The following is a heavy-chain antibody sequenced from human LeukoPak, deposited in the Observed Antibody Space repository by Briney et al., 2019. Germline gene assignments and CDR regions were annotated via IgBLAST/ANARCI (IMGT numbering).Heavy chain of an antibody. D-gene: IGHD2-21*01. CDR3: AKDVPAAYFDY. Sequence: PGESLRLSCAASGFTFTSYAMSWVRQAPGQGLEWVSVISGSGGSTYYADSVKGRFTISRDNSKNTLYLQMNSLRAEDTAVYYCAKDVPAAYFDYWGQGTLVSVSS. CDR1: GFTFTSYA. CDR2: ISGSGGST. J-gene: IGHJ4*02. V-gene: IGHV3-23*01.